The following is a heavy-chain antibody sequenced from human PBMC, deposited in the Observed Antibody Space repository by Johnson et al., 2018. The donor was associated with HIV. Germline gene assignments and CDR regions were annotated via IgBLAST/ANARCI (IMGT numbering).Heavy chain of an antibody. J-gene: IGHJ3*01. CDR1: GFTVSSNY. Sequence: VQLVESGGGLIQPGGSLRLSCAASGFTVSSNYMSWVRQAPGKGLEWVSVIYSGGSTYDADSVKGRFTISRDNSKNTLYLQMNSLRTEDTAVYYCAKSYLGQQLRDPFDFWGQGTLVTVSS. D-gene: IGHD6-13*01. V-gene: IGHV3-66*03. CDR2: IYSGGST. CDR3: AKSYLGQQLRDPFDF.